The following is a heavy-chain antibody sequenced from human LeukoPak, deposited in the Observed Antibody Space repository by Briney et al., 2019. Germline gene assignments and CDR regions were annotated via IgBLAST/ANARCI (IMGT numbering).Heavy chain of an antibody. Sequence: SETLSLTCTVSGGSISSHYWSWIRQPPGKGLEWIGSIYYSGSTYYNPSLKSRVTISVDTSKNQFSLKLSSVTAADTAVYYCALWLQGPGAFDIWGQGTMVTVSS. CDR3: ALWLQGPGAFDI. J-gene: IGHJ3*02. D-gene: IGHD5-24*01. V-gene: IGHV4-59*04. CDR1: GGSISSHY. CDR2: IYYSGST.